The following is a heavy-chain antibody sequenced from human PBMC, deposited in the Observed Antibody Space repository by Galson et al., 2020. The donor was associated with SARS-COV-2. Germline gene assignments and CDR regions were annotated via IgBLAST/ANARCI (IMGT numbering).Heavy chain of an antibody. V-gene: IGHV3-7*01. Sequence: TGGSLRLSCAASGFTFSSYRMSWVRQAPGKGLEWVANIKQDGSEKYYVDSVKGRFTISRDNAKNSLYLQMNSLRAEDTALYYCARDEGAGTFDGYYWGQGTLVTVSS. CDR1: GFTFSSYR. CDR2: IKQDGSEK. CDR3: ARDEGAGTFDGYY. J-gene: IGHJ4*02. D-gene: IGHD3-9*01.